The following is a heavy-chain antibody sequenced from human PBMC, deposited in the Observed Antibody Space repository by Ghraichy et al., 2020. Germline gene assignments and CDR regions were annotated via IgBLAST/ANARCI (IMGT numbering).Heavy chain of an antibody. J-gene: IGHJ6*02. CDR1: GGSFSGYY. CDR2: INHSGST. Sequence: SETLSLTCAVYGGSFSGYYWSWIRQPPGKGLEWIGEINHSGSTNYNPSLKSRVTISVDTSKNQFSLKLSSVTAADTAVYYCARGHRYCTNGVCYGNYYGMDVWGQGTTVTVSS. D-gene: IGHD2-8*01. V-gene: IGHV4-34*01. CDR3: ARGHRYCTNGVCYGNYYGMDV.